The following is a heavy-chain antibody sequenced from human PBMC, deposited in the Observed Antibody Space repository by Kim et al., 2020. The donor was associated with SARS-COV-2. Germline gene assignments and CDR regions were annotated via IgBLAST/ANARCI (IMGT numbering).Heavy chain of an antibody. CDR1: GYTLTELS. CDR3: ATGVAVAGRSSDYYYYYGMDV. Sequence: ASVKVSCKVSGYTLTELSMHWVRQAPGKGLDWMGGFDPEDGETIYAQKFQGRVTMTEDTSTDTAYMELSSLRSEDTAVYYCATGVAVAGRSSDYYYYYGMDVWGQGTTVTVSS. V-gene: IGHV1-24*01. CDR2: FDPEDGET. D-gene: IGHD6-19*01. J-gene: IGHJ6*02.